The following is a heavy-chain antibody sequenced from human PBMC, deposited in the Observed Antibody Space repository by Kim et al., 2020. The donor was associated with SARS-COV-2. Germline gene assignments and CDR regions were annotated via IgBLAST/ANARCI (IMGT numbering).Heavy chain of an antibody. Sequence: ASVKVSCKASGYTFTGYYMHWVRQAPGQGLEWMGWINPNSGGTNYAQKFQGRVTMTRDTSISTAYMELSRLRSDDTAVYYCAREGVDCSGGSCYSDYWGQGTLVTVSS. J-gene: IGHJ4*02. D-gene: IGHD2-15*01. CDR2: INPNSGGT. CDR1: GYTFTGYY. CDR3: AREGVDCSGGSCYSDY. V-gene: IGHV1-2*02.